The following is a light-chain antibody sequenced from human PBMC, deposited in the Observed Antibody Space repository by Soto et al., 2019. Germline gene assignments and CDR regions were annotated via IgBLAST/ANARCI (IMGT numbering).Light chain of an antibody. V-gene: IGKV3-11*01. CDR2: ATS. J-gene: IGKJ3*01. Sequence: EVVLTQSPATLSLSPGEGATLSCRASQSIGNYLAWYQQKPGQAPRLLLYATSNRATGIPARFSGSGSGTDFTLTISSLEPEDFAVYYCQQRSSWPFTFGSGTKLDIK. CDR1: QSIGNY. CDR3: QQRSSWPFT.